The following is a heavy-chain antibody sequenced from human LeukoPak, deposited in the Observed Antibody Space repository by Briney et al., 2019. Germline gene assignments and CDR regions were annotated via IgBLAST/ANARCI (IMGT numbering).Heavy chain of an antibody. D-gene: IGHD1-26*01. V-gene: IGHV4-34*01. J-gene: IGHJ3*02. CDR2: INHSGST. Sequence: KPSETLPLTCAVYGGSFSGYHWSWIRQPPGKGLEWIGEINHSGSTTYNPSLKSRVTISVDTSKNQFSLKLSSVTAADTAVYYCARMGVGATADAFDIWGQGTMVTVSS. CDR3: ARMGVGATADAFDI. CDR1: GGSFSGYH.